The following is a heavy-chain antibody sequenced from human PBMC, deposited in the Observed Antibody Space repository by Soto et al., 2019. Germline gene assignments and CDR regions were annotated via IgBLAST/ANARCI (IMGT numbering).Heavy chain of an antibody. J-gene: IGHJ6*01. CDR3: ARELDPAYYYCWDV. D-gene: IGHD3-9*01. Sequence: EVQLVESGGGLVKPGGSLRLSCAASGFTFSSYSMNWVRQAPGKGLEWVSSISSSSSYIYYADSVKGRFTISRDNAKSSLYLLINSLCAEDASVYYCARELDPAYYYCWDVCGQGTTFTVSS. CDR2: ISSSSSYI. CDR1: GFTFSSYS. V-gene: IGHV3-21*01.